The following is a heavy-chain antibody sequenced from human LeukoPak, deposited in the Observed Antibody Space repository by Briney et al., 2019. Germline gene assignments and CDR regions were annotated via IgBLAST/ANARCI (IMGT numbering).Heavy chain of an antibody. CDR3: ARDYYDSSGPAYRFDY. Sequence: SETLSLTCAVSGGSISSGGYSWSWIRQPPGKGLEWIGYIYHSGSTYYNPSLKSRVTISVDRSKNQFSLKLSSVTAADTAVYYCARDYYDSSGPAYRFDYWGRGALVTVSS. J-gene: IGHJ4*02. CDR1: GGSISSGGYS. V-gene: IGHV4-30-2*01. D-gene: IGHD3-22*01. CDR2: IYHSGST.